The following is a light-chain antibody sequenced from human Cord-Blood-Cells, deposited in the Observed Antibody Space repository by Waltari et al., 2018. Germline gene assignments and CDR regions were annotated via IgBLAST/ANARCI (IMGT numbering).Light chain of an antibody. CDR3: CSYAGSSTYV. CDR2: EGS. Sequence: QSALTQPASVSGSPGQSLTISCTGTSSDVGSYNLASWYQQHPGKAPTPIIYEGSKRPSGVSNRFSGSKSGNTASLTISVLQAEDEADYYCCSYAGSSTYVFGTGTKVTVL. CDR1: SSDVGSYNL. J-gene: IGLJ1*01. V-gene: IGLV2-23*01.